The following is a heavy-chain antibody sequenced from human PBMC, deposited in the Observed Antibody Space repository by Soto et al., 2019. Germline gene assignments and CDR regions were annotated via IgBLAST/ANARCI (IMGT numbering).Heavy chain of an antibody. CDR2: ISAYNGNT. Sequence: GASVKVSCKASGYTFASYGISWGRQAPGRGLEWMGWISAYNGNTNYAQKLQGRVTMTTDTSTSTAYMELRSLRSDDTAVYYCARDPLYYYGSGSYYTPGYYYGMDVWGQGTTVTVSS. D-gene: IGHD3-10*01. CDR3: ARDPLYYYGSGSYYTPGYYYGMDV. V-gene: IGHV1-18*01. CDR1: GYTFASYG. J-gene: IGHJ6*02.